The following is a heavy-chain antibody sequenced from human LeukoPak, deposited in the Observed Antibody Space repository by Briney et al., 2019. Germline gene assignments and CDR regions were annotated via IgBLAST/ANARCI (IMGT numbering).Heavy chain of an antibody. D-gene: IGHD1-14*01. V-gene: IGHV3-7*01. Sequence: GGSLRLSCAASGFPFSRYWMSWVRQAPGKGLEWVANIKEDGSEKYYVESMKGRFTISGDNVKNSLYLQINSLRAEDTAVYYCARDSFETDIDYWGQGTLVTVSS. CDR3: ARDSFETDIDY. CDR1: GFPFSRYW. CDR2: IKEDGSEK. J-gene: IGHJ4*02.